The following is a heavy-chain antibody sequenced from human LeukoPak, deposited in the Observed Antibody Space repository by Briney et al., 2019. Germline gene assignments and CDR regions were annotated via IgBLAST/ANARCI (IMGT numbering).Heavy chain of an antibody. J-gene: IGHJ6*03. CDR1: GFTFSSYA. Sequence: GGSLRLSCAASGFTFSSYAMYWVRQAPGKGLEYVSPISTYGGSTYYANSVKGRFTISRDNSKNTLYLQMDSLRAEDMAVYYCARPRPWGSGSCYRDYYMDVWGKGTTVTVSS. D-gene: IGHD3-10*01. CDR3: ARPRPWGSGSCYRDYYMDV. V-gene: IGHV3-64*01. CDR2: ISTYGGST.